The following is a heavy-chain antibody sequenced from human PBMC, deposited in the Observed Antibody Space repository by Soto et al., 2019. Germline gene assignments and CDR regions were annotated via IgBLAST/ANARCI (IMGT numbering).Heavy chain of an antibody. D-gene: IGHD6-6*01. V-gene: IGHV6-1*01. CDR2: TYYRSKWYN. Sequence: PSQPLSLTSAISGDSGSSNSAACNLIRHSPSRGLEWLGRTYYRSKWYNDYAVSVKSRITINPDTSKNQFSLQLNSVTPEDTAVYYCAKTSIAARPRWFDPWGQGTLVTVSS. J-gene: IGHJ5*02. CDR1: GDSGSSNSAA. CDR3: AKTSIAARPRWFDP.